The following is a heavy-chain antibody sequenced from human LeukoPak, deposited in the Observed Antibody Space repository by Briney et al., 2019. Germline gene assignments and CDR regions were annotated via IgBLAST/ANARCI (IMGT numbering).Heavy chain of an antibody. V-gene: IGHV3-21*04. J-gene: IGHJ4*02. Sequence: GGSLRLSCAASGFSLSSYALTWVRQAPGKGLEWVSSISSSSSYIYYADSVKGRFTISRDNAKNSLYLQMNSLRAEDTAVYYCARASSLYSYGPWWGQGTLVTVSS. CDR2: ISSSSSYI. D-gene: IGHD5-18*01. CDR1: GFSLSSYA. CDR3: ARASSLYSYGPW.